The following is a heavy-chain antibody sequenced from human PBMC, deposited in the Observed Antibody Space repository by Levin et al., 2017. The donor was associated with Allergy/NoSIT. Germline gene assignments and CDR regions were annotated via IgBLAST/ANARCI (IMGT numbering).Heavy chain of an antibody. Sequence: PGGSLRLSCAASGFTFSSYAMSWVRQAPGKGLEWVSAISGSGGSTYYADSVKGRFTISRDNSKNTLYLQMNSLRAEDTAVYYCAKGDYDYIWGSYPGGYYFDYWGQGTLVTVSS. V-gene: IGHV3-23*01. CDR1: GFTFSSYA. CDR3: AKGDYDYIWGSYPGGYYFDY. CDR2: ISGSGGST. J-gene: IGHJ4*02. D-gene: IGHD3-16*02.